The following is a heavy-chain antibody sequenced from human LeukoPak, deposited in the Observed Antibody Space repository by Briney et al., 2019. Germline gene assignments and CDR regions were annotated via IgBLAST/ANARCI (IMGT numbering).Heavy chain of an antibody. Sequence: PSETLSLTCTVSGGSIRSGDYYWSWIRQPPGKGLEWIGYIYYSGNTYYNPSLNSRVTISLDTSQDQFSLKLTSVTAADTAVYYCARGSYDGGSGWGRFDYWGQGTLVTVSS. V-gene: IGHV4-30-4*01. CDR2: IYYSGNT. CDR1: GGSIRSGDYY. D-gene: IGHD6-19*01. CDR3: ARGSYDGGSGWGRFDY. J-gene: IGHJ4*02.